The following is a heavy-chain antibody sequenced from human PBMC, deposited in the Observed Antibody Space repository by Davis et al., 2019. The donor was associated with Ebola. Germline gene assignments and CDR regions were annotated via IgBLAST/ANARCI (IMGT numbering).Heavy chain of an antibody. Sequence: GESLKISCAASGFTFSSYGMHWVRQAPGKGLQWVSLIYSGGGTYYADSVRGRFTISRDSSKNTLYLQMNSLRGEDTAVYYCAGTTSFYRYATDVWGQGTTVTVSS. CDR3: AGTTSFYRYATDV. V-gene: IGHV3-53*01. D-gene: IGHD1-1*01. CDR1: GFTFSSYG. CDR2: IYSGGGT. J-gene: IGHJ6*02.